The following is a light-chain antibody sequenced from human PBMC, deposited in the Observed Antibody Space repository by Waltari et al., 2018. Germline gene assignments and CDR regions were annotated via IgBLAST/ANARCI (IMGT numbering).Light chain of an antibody. Sequence: QSALTQPASVSGSPGQAINLSCTGTNSAVGAYNLVSWYQQYPGRAPSCMIYAARNRPSGVSNRCSASKSGNTASLTISGLQADDEADYYCCSYGGSYTWVFGGGTKVTVL. CDR1: NSAVGAYNL. CDR3: CSYGGSYTWV. V-gene: IGLV2-23*01. CDR2: AAR. J-gene: IGLJ3*02.